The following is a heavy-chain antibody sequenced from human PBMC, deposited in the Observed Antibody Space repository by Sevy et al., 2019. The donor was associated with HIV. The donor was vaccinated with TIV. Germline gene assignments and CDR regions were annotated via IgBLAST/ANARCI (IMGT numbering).Heavy chain of an antibody. CDR3: ARGYFGDY. D-gene: IGHD3-10*01. Sequence: GGSLRLSCAASGFTFSSYWMHWVRQAPGKGLVWVSRIKSDGNSTNYADSVKGRFTISRDNAKNTLYLQMSGLRAEDTAVYYCARGYFGDYWSQGTLVTVSS. V-gene: IGHV3-74*01. CDR2: IKSDGNST. J-gene: IGHJ4*02. CDR1: GFTFSSYW.